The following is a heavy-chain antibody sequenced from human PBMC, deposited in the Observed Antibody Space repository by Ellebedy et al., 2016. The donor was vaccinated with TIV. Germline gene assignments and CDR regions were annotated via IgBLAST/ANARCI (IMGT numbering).Heavy chain of an antibody. CDR3: ASRSRSGLVAVGNDYYAMDV. V-gene: IGHV1-46*01. D-gene: IGHD6-19*01. J-gene: IGHJ6*02. Sequence: ASVKVSCXASGYTFSTYYMHWVRQAPGQGLEWMGIINPTGGSTSYAQKFQGRVTMTKDTSTSTVYMELSSLRSEDTAVVFCASRSRSGLVAVGNDYYAMDVWGQGTTATVSS. CDR2: INPTGGST. CDR1: GYTFSTYY.